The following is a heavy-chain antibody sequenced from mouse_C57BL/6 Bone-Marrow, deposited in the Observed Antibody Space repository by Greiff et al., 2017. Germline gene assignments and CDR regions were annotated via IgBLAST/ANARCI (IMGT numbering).Heavy chain of an antibody. J-gene: IGHJ2*01. CDR1: GYTFTSYD. Sequence: VQLQQSGPELVKPGASVKLSCKASGYTFTSYDINWVKQRPGKGLEWIGWIYPSDGSTKYNEKFKGTATLTVDTSSSTASMELHSLTSEDSAVYFCARWDGYFPFDYWGQGTTLTVSS. CDR2: IYPSDGST. D-gene: IGHD2-3*01. CDR3: ARWDGYFPFDY. V-gene: IGHV1-85*01.